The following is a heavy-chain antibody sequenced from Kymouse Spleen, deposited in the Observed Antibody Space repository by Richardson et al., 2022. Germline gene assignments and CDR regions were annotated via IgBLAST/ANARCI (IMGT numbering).Heavy chain of an antibody. V-gene: IGHV3-53*01. CDR1: GFTVSSNY. CDR2: IYSGGST. D-gene: IGHD3-10*01. CDR3: ARDGSGSHDAFDI. Sequence: EVQLVESGGGLIQPGGSLRLSCAASGFTVSSNYMSWVRQAPGKGLEWVSVIYSGGSTYYADSVKGRFTISRDNSKNTLYLQMNSLRAEDTAVYYCARDGSGSHDAFDIWGQGTMVTVSS. J-gene: IGHJ3*02.